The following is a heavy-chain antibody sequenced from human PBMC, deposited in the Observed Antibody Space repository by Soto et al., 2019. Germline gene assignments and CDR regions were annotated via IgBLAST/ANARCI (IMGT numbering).Heavy chain of an antibody. J-gene: IGHJ4*02. D-gene: IGHD1-26*01. V-gene: IGHV5-51*01. Sequence: GESLKISCKTSGYSFTTSWIGWVRQMPGKGLELMGIIYPGDSDTRYSPSSQGQVTISADKSIGTAYLQWNNLRPDDTAIYYCGRGRSGQIVVFYWGQGTPVTVSS. CDR1: GYSFTTSW. CDR2: IYPGDSDT. CDR3: GRGRSGQIVVFY.